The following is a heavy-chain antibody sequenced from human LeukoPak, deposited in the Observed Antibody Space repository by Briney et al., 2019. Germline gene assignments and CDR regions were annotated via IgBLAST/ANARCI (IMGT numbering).Heavy chain of an antibody. Sequence: GGSLRLSCAASGFTFTNAWMNWVRQAPGKGLERVGRIKRKTDGGTTDYAAPVKGRFTISRDDSKNTLFLQMNSLKTEDTAMYYCATASRGYVDYWGQGTLVIVSS. CDR3: ATASRGYVDY. J-gene: IGHJ4*02. CDR1: GFTFTNAW. V-gene: IGHV3-15*07. CDR2: IKRKTDGGTT. D-gene: IGHD3-22*01.